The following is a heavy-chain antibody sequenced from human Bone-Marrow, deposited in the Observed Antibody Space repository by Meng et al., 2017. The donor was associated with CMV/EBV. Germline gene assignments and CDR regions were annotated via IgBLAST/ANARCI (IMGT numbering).Heavy chain of an antibody. CDR1: GFTFSSYE. CDR3: ARGGATFYYHYGMDV. D-gene: IGHD1-26*01. V-gene: IGHV3-43D*03. Sequence: GESLKISCAASGFTFSSYEMNWVRQAPGKGLEWVSLINWYGDRTYYADSVKGRFTISRDNSKNSLYLQMNSLRGEDTAFYYCARGGATFYYHYGMDVWGQGTTVTVSS. CDR2: INWYGDRT. J-gene: IGHJ6*02.